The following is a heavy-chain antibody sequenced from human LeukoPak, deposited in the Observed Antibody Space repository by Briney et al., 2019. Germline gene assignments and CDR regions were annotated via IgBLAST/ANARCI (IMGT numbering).Heavy chain of an antibody. D-gene: IGHD3-10*01. V-gene: IGHV4-39*07. CDR2: IYYSGNT. CDR3: ARESNYHGSGTGWFDP. CDR1: GVSISSSNSY. J-gene: IGHJ5*02. Sequence: SETLSLTCTVSGVSISSSNSYWGWIRQPPWKGLEWIGSIYYSGNTYYNASLKSRVTISVDTSKNQLSLKLSSVTAADTAVYYCARESNYHGSGTGWFDPWGQGTLVTVSS.